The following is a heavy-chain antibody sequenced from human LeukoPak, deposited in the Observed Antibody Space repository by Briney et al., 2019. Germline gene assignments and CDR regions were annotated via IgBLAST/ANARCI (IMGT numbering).Heavy chain of an antibody. CDR1: GFTFSSYA. J-gene: IGHJ4*02. Sequence: GGSLRLSCAASGFTFSSYAMSWVRQAPGKGLEWVSAISGSGGSTYYADSVKGRFTISRDNSKITLYLQMNSLRAEDTAVYYCAKVGPSYYYDSSGYQDYWGQGTLVTVSS. CDR2: ISGSGGST. V-gene: IGHV3-23*01. CDR3: AKVGPSYYYDSSGYQDY. D-gene: IGHD3-22*01.